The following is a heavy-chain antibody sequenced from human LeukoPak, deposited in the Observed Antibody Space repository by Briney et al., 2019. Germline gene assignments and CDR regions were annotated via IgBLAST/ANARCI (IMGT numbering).Heavy chain of an antibody. D-gene: IGHD5-18*01. CDR2: INHSGST. CDR1: GGSFSGYY. CDR3: ARQCGYSVY. J-gene: IGHJ4*02. Sequence: SETLSLTCAVYGGSFSGYYWSWIRQPPGKGLEWIGEINHSGSTNYNPSLKSRVTISVDTSKNQFSLKLSSVTAADTAVYYCARQCGYSVYWGQGTLVTVSS. V-gene: IGHV4-34*01.